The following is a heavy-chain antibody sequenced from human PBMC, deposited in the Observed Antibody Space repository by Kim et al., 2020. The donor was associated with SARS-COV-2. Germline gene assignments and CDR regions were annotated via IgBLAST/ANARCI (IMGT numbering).Heavy chain of an antibody. CDR3: AREAKQLVPEYFQH. J-gene: IGHJ1*01. V-gene: IGHV3-21*01. Sequence: ADSVKGRYTISRDNAKNSLYLQMNSLRAEDTAVYYCAREAKQLVPEYFQHWGQGTLVTVSS. D-gene: IGHD6-13*01.